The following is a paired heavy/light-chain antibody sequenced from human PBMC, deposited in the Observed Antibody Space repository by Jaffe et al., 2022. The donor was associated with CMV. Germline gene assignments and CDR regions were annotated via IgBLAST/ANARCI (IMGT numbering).Light chain of an antibody. V-gene: IGLV1-36*01. CDR3: AVWDDSLNGVV. Sequence: QSVLTQPPSVSEAPRQRVTISCSGSSSNIGNNNVNWYQQLPGKAPKLLIYYDDLLPSGVSDRFSGSKSGTSASLAISGLQSEDEADYYCAVWDDSLNGVVFGGGTKLTVL. CDR1: SSNIGNNN. J-gene: IGLJ2*01. CDR2: YDD.
Heavy chain of an antibody. CDR3: ASAERSSPVGCFDD. CDR1: EDIFTSSY. Sequence: QVLLVQSGAEVKKPGASVKLSCKTSEDIFTSSYMHWVRQAPGQGLEWMGQTSPSGGNPRYAQNFQGRVTMTRDASTNTVYMEMSGLSFDDTAVYYCASAERSSPVGCFDDWGQGTRVSVSS. CDR2: TSPSGGNP. D-gene: IGHD1-26*01. V-gene: IGHV1-46*01. J-gene: IGHJ5*02.